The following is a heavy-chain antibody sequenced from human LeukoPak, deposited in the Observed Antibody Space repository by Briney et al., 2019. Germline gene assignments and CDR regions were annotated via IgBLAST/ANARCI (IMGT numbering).Heavy chain of an antibody. V-gene: IGHV4-4*02. CDR1: GGSISSDNW. CDR3: ARHPSRYYYGSGSHYYYMDV. J-gene: IGHJ6*03. Sequence: SETLSLTCGVSGGSISSDNWWSWVRQPPGKGLEWIGEIHHSGSTNYNPSLKSRVTISVDTSKNQFSLKLSSVTAADTAVYYCARHPSRYYYGSGSHYYYMDVWGKGTTVTISS. D-gene: IGHD3-10*01. CDR2: IHHSGST.